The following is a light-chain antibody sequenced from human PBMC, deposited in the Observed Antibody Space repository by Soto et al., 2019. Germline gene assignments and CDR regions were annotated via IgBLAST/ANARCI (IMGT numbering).Light chain of an antibody. V-gene: IGKV4-1*01. Sequence: DIVLTQSPDSLAVSLGERATINCKSSQSVLYSSNNKNYLAWYQQKPGQPPKLLIYWASTREYGVPDRFSGSGSGTDFTLTISSLQAEDVVVYYCQQYYSTPPTFGQGTKVEIK. J-gene: IGKJ1*01. CDR3: QQYYSTPPT. CDR1: QSVLYSSNNKNY. CDR2: WAS.